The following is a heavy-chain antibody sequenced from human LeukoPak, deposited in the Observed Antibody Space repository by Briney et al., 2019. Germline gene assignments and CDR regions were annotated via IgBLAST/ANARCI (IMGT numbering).Heavy chain of an antibody. V-gene: IGHV1-2*02. D-gene: IGHD3-10*01. CDR1: GYTFTGYY. Sequence: GASVKVSCKASGYTFTGYYMHWVRQAPGQGLEWMGWINPNSGGTNYAQKFQGRVTMTRDTSISTAYMELSRLRSDDTAVYYCARGGVWFGESQLPYYYYYYMDVWGKGTTVTVSS. J-gene: IGHJ6*03. CDR3: ARGGVWFGESQLPYYYYYYMDV. CDR2: INPNSGGT.